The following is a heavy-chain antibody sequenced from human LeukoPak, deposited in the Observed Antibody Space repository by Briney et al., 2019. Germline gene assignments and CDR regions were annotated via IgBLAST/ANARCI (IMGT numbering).Heavy chain of an antibody. CDR1: GYTFTSYG. J-gene: IGHJ5*02. D-gene: IGHD2-2*02. CDR2: ISAYNGNT. V-gene: IGHV1-18*01. Sequence: ASVKVSCKASGYTFTSYGISWVRQAPGQGLEWMGWISAYNGNTNYAQTLQRTLTMTTDTSTTTAYMELRSLRSDDTAVYYCAREALGYCSSTSCYRVKYNWFDPWGQGTLVTVSS. CDR3: AREALGYCSSTSCYRVKYNWFDP.